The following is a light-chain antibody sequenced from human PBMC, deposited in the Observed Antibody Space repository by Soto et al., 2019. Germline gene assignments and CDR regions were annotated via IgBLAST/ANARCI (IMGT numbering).Light chain of an antibody. V-gene: IGKV3-20*01. Sequence: EIVLTQSPGTLSLSPGERATLSCRASQSVSSSYLAWYQQKPGQAPRRLIYGASSRATGIPDRVSGSGSGTDFTLTISRLEPEAFAVYYCQRYGRSPNTFGHGTKVEIK. CDR1: QSVSSSY. J-gene: IGKJ1*01. CDR2: GAS. CDR3: QRYGRSPNT.